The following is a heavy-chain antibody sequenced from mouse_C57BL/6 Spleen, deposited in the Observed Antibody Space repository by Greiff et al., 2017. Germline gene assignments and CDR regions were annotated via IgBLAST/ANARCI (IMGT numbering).Heavy chain of an antibody. D-gene: IGHD1-1*01. CDR2: IDPSDSYT. Sequence: VQLQQSGAELVKPGASVKLSCKASGYTFTSYWMQWVKQRPGQGLEWIGEIDPSDSYTNYTQKFKGKATLTVDTSSSTAYMQLSSLTSEDSAVYYGASSPVLATDYFDYWGQGTTLTVSS. V-gene: IGHV1-50*01. CDR1: GYTFTSYW. CDR3: ASSPVLATDYFDY. J-gene: IGHJ2*01.